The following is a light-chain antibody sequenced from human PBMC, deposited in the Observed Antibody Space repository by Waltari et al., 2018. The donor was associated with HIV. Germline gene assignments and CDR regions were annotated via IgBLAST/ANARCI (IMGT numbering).Light chain of an antibody. CDR1: SSNIGSNF. CDR3: GTWDSSLSGYV. J-gene: IGLJ1*01. V-gene: IGLV1-51*01. CDR2: DNN. Sequence: QSVLTQPPSVSGAPGQRVTISCTGSSSNIGSNFVSWYQQLPGTAPTLLIYDNNMRPSGIPDRFSGSKSGASATLGITGLQTGDEADYYCGTWDSSLSGYVFGTGTKVTVL.